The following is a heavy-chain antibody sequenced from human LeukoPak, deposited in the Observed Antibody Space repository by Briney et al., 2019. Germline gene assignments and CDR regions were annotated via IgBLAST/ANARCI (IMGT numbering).Heavy chain of an antibody. Sequence: ASVKVSCKASGYTFTSYGITWVRQAPGQGLEWMGIINPSGGSTSYAQKFQGRATMTRDTSTSTVYMELSSLRSEDTAVYYCAIYDFWSGYYNHYFDYWGQGTLVTVSS. D-gene: IGHD3-3*01. CDR2: INPSGGST. CDR3: AIYDFWSGYYNHYFDY. V-gene: IGHV1-46*03. J-gene: IGHJ4*02. CDR1: GYTFTSYG.